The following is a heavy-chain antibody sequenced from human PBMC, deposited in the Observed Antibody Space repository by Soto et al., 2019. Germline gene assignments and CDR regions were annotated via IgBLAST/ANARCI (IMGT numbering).Heavy chain of an antibody. J-gene: IGHJ4*02. CDR2: MYNSVST. V-gene: IGHV4-31*03. Sequence: QVQLQESGPGLVKPSQTLSLTCTVSGGSISSGGYYWSWIRQHPGKGLEWIGYMYNSVSTYYNPSLKIRVTLAVYKSKIQFFLKLSSVIAVVTAVYYCSRDPQYWGQGTLVTVTS. CDR3: SRDPQY. CDR1: GGSISSGGYY.